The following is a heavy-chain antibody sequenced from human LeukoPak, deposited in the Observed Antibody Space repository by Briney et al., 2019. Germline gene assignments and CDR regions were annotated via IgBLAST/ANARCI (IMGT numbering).Heavy chain of an antibody. V-gene: IGHV1-69*05. Sequence: GSSVKVSCKASGGTFSSYAISWVRQAPGQGLEWMGGIIPIFGTANYAQKFQGRVTITTDESTRTAYMELSSLRSEDTAVYYCARSHDSSGFAFDIWGQGTMVTVSS. D-gene: IGHD3-22*01. CDR2: IIPIFGTA. CDR3: ARSHDSSGFAFDI. J-gene: IGHJ3*02. CDR1: GGTFSSYA.